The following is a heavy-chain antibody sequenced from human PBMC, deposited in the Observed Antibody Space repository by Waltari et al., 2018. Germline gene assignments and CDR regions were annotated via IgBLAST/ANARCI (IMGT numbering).Heavy chain of an antibody. CDR1: GYSISSGNS. CDR3: FGLVGQWIAY. V-gene: IGHV4-38-2*02. CDR2: IDHTRTT. D-gene: IGHD1-26*01. Sequence: QVQLQGSGPGLVKPSETLSLTCTVSGYSISSGNSWGWIRQPPGKGLEWIGDIDHTRTTNYHPSLKSRVVISVDTSKNQFSLSLSSVTAADTAVYFCFGLVGQWIAYWGQGTLVTVSS. J-gene: IGHJ4*02.